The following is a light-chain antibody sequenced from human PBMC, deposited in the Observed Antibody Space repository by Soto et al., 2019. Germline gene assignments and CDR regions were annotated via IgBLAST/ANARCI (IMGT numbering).Light chain of an antibody. J-gene: IGKJ1*01. Sequence: AIRMTQSQSSLSSSTGDRVTITWRACQGISSYLAWYQQKPGTAPKLLIYAASTLQSGVQSRFSGSGSGTDFTLTISCLQSEDFATYYCQPFYSYPRTFGHGTKLDIK. CDR2: AAS. CDR3: QPFYSYPRT. V-gene: IGKV1-8*01. CDR1: QGISSY.